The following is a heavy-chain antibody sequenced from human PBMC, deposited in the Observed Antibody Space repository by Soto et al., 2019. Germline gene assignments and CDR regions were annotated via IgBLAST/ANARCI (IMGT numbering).Heavy chain of an antibody. CDR2: IIPIFGTA. J-gene: IGHJ6*02. Sequence: QVQLVQSGAEVKKPGSSVKVSCKASGGTFSSYAISWWRQAPGQGLGWMGGIIPIFGTANYAQKFQGRVTITADESTSTAYMELSSLRSEDTAVYYCARSLVPAAIGYYYYGMDVWGQGTTVTVSS. CDR1: GGTFSSYA. CDR3: ARSLVPAAIGYYYYGMDV. D-gene: IGHD2-2*02. V-gene: IGHV1-69*01.